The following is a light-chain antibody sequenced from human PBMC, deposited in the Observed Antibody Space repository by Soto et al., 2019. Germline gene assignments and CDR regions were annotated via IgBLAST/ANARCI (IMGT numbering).Light chain of an antibody. V-gene: IGLV1-40*01. J-gene: IGLJ1*01. Sequence: QSVLTQPPSVSEAPGQRVTISCTGSRSNIGAGYEAHWYQQVPGTAPKLLIYENNYRPSGVPDRFSGSKSGTSASLAITGLQAEDEAEYYCQSYDSSLSGYVFGTRTKVTVL. CDR2: ENN. CDR3: QSYDSSLSGYV. CDR1: RSNIGAGYE.